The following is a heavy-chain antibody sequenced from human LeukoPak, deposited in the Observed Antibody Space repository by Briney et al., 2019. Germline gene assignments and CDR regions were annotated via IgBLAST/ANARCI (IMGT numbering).Heavy chain of an antibody. CDR1: GYSISSGYY. Sequence: SETLSLTCTVSGYSISSGYYWGWIRQPPGKGLEWIGSIYHSGSTYYNPSLKSRVTMSVDTSKNQFSLKLSSVTAADTAVYYCARGLAAAGRGFDPWGQGTLVTVSS. CDR3: ARGLAAAGRGFDP. J-gene: IGHJ5*02. D-gene: IGHD6-13*01. V-gene: IGHV4-38-2*02. CDR2: IYHSGST.